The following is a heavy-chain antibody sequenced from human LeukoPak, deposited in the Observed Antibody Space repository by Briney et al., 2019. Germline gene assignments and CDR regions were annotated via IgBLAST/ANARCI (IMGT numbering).Heavy chain of an antibody. D-gene: IGHD6-13*01. CDR2: FDPEDGET. CDR3: ATVIVAAAPFDP. J-gene: IGHJ5*02. CDR1: GYTFTSYG. V-gene: IGHV1-24*01. Sequence: GASVKVSCKASGYTFTSYGISWVRQAPGKGLEWMGGFDPEDGETIYAQKFQGRVTMTEDTSTDTAYMELSSLRSEDTAVYYCATVIVAAAPFDPWGQGTLVTVSS.